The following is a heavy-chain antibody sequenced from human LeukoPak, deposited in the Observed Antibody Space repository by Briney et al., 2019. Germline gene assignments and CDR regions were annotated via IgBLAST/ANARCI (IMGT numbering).Heavy chain of an antibody. Sequence: GESLKISCKGSGYKFTSYWIGWVRQMPGKGLEWMGIIYPGDSDTRYSPSFQGHVTISADKSISTAYLQWSSLKASDTAMYYCARYGMPKSNWLDPWGQGTLVIVSP. CDR3: ARYGMPKSNWLDP. CDR1: GYKFTSYW. CDR2: IYPGDSDT. V-gene: IGHV5-51*01. J-gene: IGHJ5*02. D-gene: IGHD2-2*01.